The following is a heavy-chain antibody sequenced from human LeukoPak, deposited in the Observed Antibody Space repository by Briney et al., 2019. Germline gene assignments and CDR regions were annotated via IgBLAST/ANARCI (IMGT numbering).Heavy chain of an antibody. V-gene: IGHV4-39*01. CDR1: GGSISSSSYY. D-gene: IGHD2-21*01. CDR3: ARQLGDRLLFDY. J-gene: IGHJ4*02. Sequence: SETLSLTCTVSGGSISSSSYYWGWIRQPPGKGLEWIGSIYHSGSTSYNPSLKSRVTISVDTSKNQFSLKLSSVTAADTALYYCARQLGDRLLFDYWGQGTLVTVSS. CDR2: IYHSGST.